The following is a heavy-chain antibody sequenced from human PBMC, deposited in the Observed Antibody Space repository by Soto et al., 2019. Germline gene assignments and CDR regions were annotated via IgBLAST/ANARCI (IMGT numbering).Heavy chain of an antibody. D-gene: IGHD3-3*01. Sequence: SVKVSCKASGGTFSSYAISWVRQAPGQGLEWMGGIIPIFGTANYAQKFQGRVTITADESTSTAYMELSNLRSEDTAVYYCARFRRYYDFWSGRLYFDYWGLGTLVTVSS. CDR2: IIPIFGTA. V-gene: IGHV1-69*13. CDR3: ARFRRYYDFWSGRLYFDY. CDR1: GGTFSSYA. J-gene: IGHJ4*02.